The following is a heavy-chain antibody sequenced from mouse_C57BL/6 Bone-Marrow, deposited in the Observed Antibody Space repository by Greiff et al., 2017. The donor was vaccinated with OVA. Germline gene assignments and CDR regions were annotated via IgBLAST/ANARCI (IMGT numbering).Heavy chain of an antibody. CDR3: AKGGSYGAMDY. CDR1: GYTFTSYT. V-gene: IGHV1-4*01. J-gene: IGHJ4*01. Sequence: VQLVESGAELARPVSPVKMSCKASGYTFTSYTMHWVKQRPGQGLEWIGYINPSSGYTKYNQKFKDKATLTADKSSSTAYMQLSSLTSEDSAVYYCAKGGSYGAMDYWGQGTSVTVSS. CDR2: INPSSGYT. D-gene: IGHD1-1*02.